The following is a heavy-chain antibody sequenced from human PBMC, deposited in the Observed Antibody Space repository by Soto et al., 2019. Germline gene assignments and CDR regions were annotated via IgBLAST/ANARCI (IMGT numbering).Heavy chain of an antibody. D-gene: IGHD6-25*01. Sequence: TENPSHTCTVSGASITRSSYLWCWIRQPPDKGLEWIGSIYYSGSTYYSTSLKSRVTISVDTSKNQLSLKLSSVTAADTALYYCGGQNYYYDGMEVLGQGTTVT. CDR1: GASITRSSYL. J-gene: IGHJ6*01. CDR2: IYYSGST. CDR3: GGQNYYYDGMEV. V-gene: IGHV4-39*05.